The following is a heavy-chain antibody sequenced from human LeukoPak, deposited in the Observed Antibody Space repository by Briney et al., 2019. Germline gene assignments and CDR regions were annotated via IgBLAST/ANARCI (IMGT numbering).Heavy chain of an antibody. CDR1: GFTSDDHG. V-gene: IGHV3-9*02. CDR2: IGWKSDSR. J-gene: IGHJ4*02. D-gene: IGHD6-19*01. Sequence: GGSLRLSCAASGFTSDDHGMNWVRQAPGKGLEWVSGIGWKSDSRVYADSVKGRFTISKDNANNLLYLQMNSLRSEDTALYFCARRPGSGRYFDGWGQGTLVTVSP. CDR3: ARRPGSGRYFDG.